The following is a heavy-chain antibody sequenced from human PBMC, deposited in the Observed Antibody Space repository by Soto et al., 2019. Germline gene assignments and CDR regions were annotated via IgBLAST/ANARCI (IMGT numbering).Heavy chain of an antibody. CDR2: IWYDGSNK. V-gene: IGHV3-33*06. J-gene: IGHJ6*02. CDR3: GKDLNWGSRFYYYGVDV. CDR1: GFTFSSYG. D-gene: IGHD7-27*01. Sequence: GGSLRLSCAASGFTFSSYGMHWVRQAPGKGLEWVAVIWYDGSNKYYADSVKGRFTISRDNSKNTLYLQMNSLRAEDTAVYYCGKDLNWGSRFYYYGVDVWGQGTTVTVSS.